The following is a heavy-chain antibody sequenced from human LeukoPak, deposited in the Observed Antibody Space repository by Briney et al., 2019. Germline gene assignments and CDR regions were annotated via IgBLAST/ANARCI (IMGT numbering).Heavy chain of an antibody. CDR1: GFTFTTYY. CDR2: ISPSGDTT. CDR3: ARVAVALDC. D-gene: IGHD6-19*01. V-gene: IGHV1-46*01. J-gene: IGHJ4*02. Sequence: GASVQVSCKASGFTFTTYYIHWARQAPGQGLEWVGVISPSGDTTTYAQKFQGRVTMTRDTSTSTVYMELSSLRSEDTAVYYCARVAVALDCWGQGTLVTVSS.